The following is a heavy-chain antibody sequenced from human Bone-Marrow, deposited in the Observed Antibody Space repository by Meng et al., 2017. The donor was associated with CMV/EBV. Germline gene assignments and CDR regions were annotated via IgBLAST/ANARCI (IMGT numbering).Heavy chain of an antibody. Sequence: GGSLRLSCAASGFTFSSYAMHWVRQAPGKGLEWVAVVSFDGSNKYYADSVKGRFTISRDNSKNTLYLQMNSLRAEDTAVYYCARGSKNYDFWSGLLPWFDPWGQGTLVTVSS. D-gene: IGHD3-3*01. CDR1: GFTFSSYA. J-gene: IGHJ5*02. CDR2: VSFDGSNK. V-gene: IGHV3-30-3*01. CDR3: ARGSKNYDFWSGLLPWFDP.